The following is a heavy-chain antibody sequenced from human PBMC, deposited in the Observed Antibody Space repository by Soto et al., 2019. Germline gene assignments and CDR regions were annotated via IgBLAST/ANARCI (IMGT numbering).Heavy chain of an antibody. CDR1: GYTFTSYY. D-gene: IGHD3-16*02. Sequence: QVQLVQSGAEVKKPGASVKVSCKASGYTFTSYYMHWVRQAPGQGLEWMGIINPSGGSTSYAQKFQCRVTMTRDTSTSTVYMELSSLRSEDTAVYYCARGPVWGSYRLNYYYYGMDVWGQGTTVTVSS. V-gene: IGHV1-46*01. CDR3: ARGPVWGSYRLNYYYYGMDV. J-gene: IGHJ6*02. CDR2: INPSGGST.